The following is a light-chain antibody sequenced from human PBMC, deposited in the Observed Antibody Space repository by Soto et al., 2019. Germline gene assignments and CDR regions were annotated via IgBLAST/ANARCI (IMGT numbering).Light chain of an antibody. CDR1: QSVSNNY. V-gene: IGKV3-20*01. Sequence: EIVLTQSPGTLSLSPGERATLSCRASQSVSNNYLAWYQQKPGRAPRLLIYAASTRAAGIPDRFSGSVSGTDFTLFISRLEPDDFAVYFCQQYGSSPWTFGQGTKVEFK. CDR3: QQYGSSPWT. J-gene: IGKJ1*01. CDR2: AAS.